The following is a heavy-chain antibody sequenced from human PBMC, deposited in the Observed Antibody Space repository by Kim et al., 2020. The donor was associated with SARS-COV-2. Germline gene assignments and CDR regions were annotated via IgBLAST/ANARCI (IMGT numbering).Heavy chain of an antibody. CDR1: GFTFSSYA. Sequence: GGSLRLSCAASGFTFSSYAMHWVRQAPGKGLEWVAVISYDGSNKYYAVSVKGRFTISRDNSKNTLYLQMNSLRAEDTAVYYCARVLNFWSGSLDYWGQGTLVTVSS. CDR2: ISYDGSNK. J-gene: IGHJ4*02. V-gene: IGHV3-30-3*01. CDR3: ARVLNFWSGSLDY. D-gene: IGHD3-3*01.